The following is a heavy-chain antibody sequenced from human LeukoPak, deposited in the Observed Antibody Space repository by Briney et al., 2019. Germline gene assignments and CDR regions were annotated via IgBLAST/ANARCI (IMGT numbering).Heavy chain of an antibody. CDR1: GFTFSDHA. CDR3: ARKSLVVGTNAFDI. J-gene: IGHJ3*02. V-gene: IGHV3-21*06. D-gene: IGHD2-15*01. Sequence: GDSLRLSCRGSGFTFSDHAMAWVRQAPGQGLEWVSSIASNNDYRYSADALRGRFTISRDNAKNSLFLQMNSLRPDDTAVYYCARKSLVVGTNAFDIWGQGTMVTVSS. CDR2: IASNNDYR.